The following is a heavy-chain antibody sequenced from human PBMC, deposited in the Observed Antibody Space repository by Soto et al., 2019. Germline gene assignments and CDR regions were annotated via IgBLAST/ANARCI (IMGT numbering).Heavy chain of an antibody. Sequence: QVQVMQSGAEVKKPGASVKVSCKASGYTFTSYGISWVRQAPGQGLEWMGWSSTYNGNTNYAQKLQGRVTMTTDTSQSTAYMELRSLGSDDTTVYYCGRDLYQSVFYYGMDVWGQGTTVTVSS. CDR1: GYTFTSYG. D-gene: IGHD2-2*01. V-gene: IGHV1-18*01. CDR2: SSTYNGNT. CDR3: GRDLYQSVFYYGMDV. J-gene: IGHJ6*02.